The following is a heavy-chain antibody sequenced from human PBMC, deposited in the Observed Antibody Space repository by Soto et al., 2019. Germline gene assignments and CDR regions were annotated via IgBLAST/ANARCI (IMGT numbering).Heavy chain of an antibody. CDR2: ISGSGGST. V-gene: IGHV3-23*01. CDR1: GFTFSSYA. D-gene: IGHD3-10*01. J-gene: IGHJ5*02. Sequence: GGSLRLSCAASGFTFSSYAMSWVRQASGKGLEWVSAISGSGGSTYYADSVKGRFTISSDNSKNTLYLQMNSLRAEDTAVYYCAKWVLNPPGWFDPWGQGTLVTVSS. CDR3: AKWVLNPPGWFDP.